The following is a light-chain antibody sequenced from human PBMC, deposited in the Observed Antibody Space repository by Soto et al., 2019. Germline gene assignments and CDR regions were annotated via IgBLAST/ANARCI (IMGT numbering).Light chain of an antibody. CDR3: AARDDSLNGYV. J-gene: IGLJ1*01. Sequence: SVLTQPPSASGTPGQRVTISCSGSCSNIGSNTVNWYQQLPGTAPKLLIYSNNQRPSGVPDRFSGSKSGTSASLAISGLQSEDEADYYCAARDDSLNGYVFGTGTKVTVL. CDR2: SNN. V-gene: IGLV1-44*01. CDR1: CSNIGSNT.